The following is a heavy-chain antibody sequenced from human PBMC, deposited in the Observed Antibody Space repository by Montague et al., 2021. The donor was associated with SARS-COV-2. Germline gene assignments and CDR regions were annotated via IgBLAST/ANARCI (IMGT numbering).Heavy chain of an antibody. CDR2: INHGGIT. Sequence: SETLSLTCAVYGGSFSGYHWNWIRQPPGKGLEWIGEINHGGITNYNPSLKSRLTISADTSKNQFSLKLTSVAAADTAVYYCARLRDGVVPSPILGVGPYYSKYFIDVWGKGTTVTVSS. CDR3: ARLRDGVVPSPILGVGPYYSKYFIDV. CDR1: GGSFSGYH. V-gene: IGHV4-34*01. J-gene: IGHJ6*03. D-gene: IGHD3-10*01.